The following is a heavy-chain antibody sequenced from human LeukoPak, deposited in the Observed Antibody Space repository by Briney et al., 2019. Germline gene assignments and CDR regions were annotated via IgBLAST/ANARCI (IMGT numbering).Heavy chain of an antibody. J-gene: IGHJ6*02. CDR2: IYSGGST. CDR1: GFTFSSYA. CDR3: ARDLDTIQSGYYGMDV. V-gene: IGHV3-66*01. D-gene: IGHD3-10*01. Sequence: GGSLRLSCAASGFTFSSYAMSWVRQAPGKGLEWVSVIYSGGSTYYADSVKGRFTISRDNSKNTLYLQMNSLRAEDTAVYYCARDLDTIQSGYYGMDVWGQGTTVTVSS.